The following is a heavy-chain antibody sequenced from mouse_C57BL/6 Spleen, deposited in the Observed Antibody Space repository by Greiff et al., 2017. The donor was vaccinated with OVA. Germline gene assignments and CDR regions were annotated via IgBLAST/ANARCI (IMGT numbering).Heavy chain of an antibody. D-gene: IGHD1-1*01. CDR1: GFTFSSYA. CDR3: ARGCGSSFWYFDV. V-gene: IGHV5-4*01. CDR2: ISDGGSYT. Sequence: DVHLVESGGGLVKPGGSLKLSCAASGFTFSSYAMSWVRQTPEKRLEWVATISDGGSYTYYPDNVKGRFTISRDNAKNNLYLQMSHLKSEDTAMYYCARGCGSSFWYFDVWGTGTTVTVSS. J-gene: IGHJ1*03.